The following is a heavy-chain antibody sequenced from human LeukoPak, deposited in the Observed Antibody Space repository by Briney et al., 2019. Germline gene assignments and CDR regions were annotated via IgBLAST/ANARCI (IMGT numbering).Heavy chain of an antibody. J-gene: IGHJ4*02. CDR2: IGTAGDT. CDR1: GFTFSSYD. D-gene: IGHD6-19*01. V-gene: IGHV3-13*01. CDR3: ARALPYSSGFDY. Sequence: PGGSLRLSCAASGFTFSSYDMHWVRQATGKGLEWVSAIGTAGDTYHPGSVKGRLTISRENAKNSLYLQMNSLRAGDTAVYYCARALPYSSGFDYWGQGTLVTVSS.